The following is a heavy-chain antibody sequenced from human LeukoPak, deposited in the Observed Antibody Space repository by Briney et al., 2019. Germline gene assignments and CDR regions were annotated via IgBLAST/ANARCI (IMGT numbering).Heavy chain of an antibody. D-gene: IGHD6-19*01. J-gene: IGHJ4*02. CDR3: ARVGSSGWWTFDY. V-gene: IGHV4-4*02. Sequence: SGTLSLTCAVSGGSISSSNWWSWVCQPPGKGLEWIGEIYHSGSTNYNPSLKSRVTISVDKSKNQFSLKLSSVTAADTAVYYCARVGSSGWWTFDYWGPGTLVTVSS. CDR1: GGSISSSNW. CDR2: IYHSGST.